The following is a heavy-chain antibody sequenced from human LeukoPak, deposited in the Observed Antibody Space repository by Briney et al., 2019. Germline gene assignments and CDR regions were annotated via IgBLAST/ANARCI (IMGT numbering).Heavy chain of an antibody. CDR2: IIPIFGTA. Sequence: ASVKVSCKASGGTFSSYAISWVRQAPGQGLEWMGGIIPIFGTANYAQKFQGRVTMTRDMSTSTVYMELSSLRSEDTAVYYCSSSSWSGTNWFDPWGQGTLVTVSS. V-gene: IGHV1-69*05. J-gene: IGHJ5*02. CDR3: SSSSWSGTNWFDP. CDR1: GGTFSSYA. D-gene: IGHD6-13*01.